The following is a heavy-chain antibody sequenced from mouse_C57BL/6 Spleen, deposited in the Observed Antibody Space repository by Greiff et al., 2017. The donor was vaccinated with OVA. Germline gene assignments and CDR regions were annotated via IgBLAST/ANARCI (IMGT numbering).Heavy chain of an antibody. J-gene: IGHJ2*01. CDR2: IYPRSGNT. Sequence: LVESGAELARPGASVKLSCKASGYTFTSYGISWVKQRTGQGLEWIGEIYPRSGNTYYNEKFKGKATLTADKSSSTAYMELRSLTSEDSAVYFCARWDYDYDYWGQGTTLTVSS. V-gene: IGHV1-81*01. D-gene: IGHD2-4*01. CDR3: ARWDYDYDY. CDR1: GYTFTSYG.